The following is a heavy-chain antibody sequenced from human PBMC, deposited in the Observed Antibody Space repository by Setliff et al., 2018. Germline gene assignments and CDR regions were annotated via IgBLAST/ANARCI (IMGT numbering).Heavy chain of an antibody. V-gene: IGHV4-61*02. CDR1: GGSITSGSYY. Sequence: PSETLSLTCAVSGGSITSGSYYWSWIRQPAGEGLEWIGRLHTSGTTVYNPSLKGRVTISADTSTNHFSLKLTSVTAADTAVYFCAKEHVVISFVKNIHHHYGMDVWGQGTTVTVSS. CDR3: AKEHVVISFVKNIHHHYGMDV. CDR2: LHTSGTT. D-gene: IGHD2-21*01. J-gene: IGHJ6*02.